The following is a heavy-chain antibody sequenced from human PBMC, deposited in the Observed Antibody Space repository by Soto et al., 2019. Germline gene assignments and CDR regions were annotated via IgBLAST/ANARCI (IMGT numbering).Heavy chain of an antibody. CDR2: ISWNSGSI. J-gene: IGHJ4*02. Sequence: EVQLVESGGGLVQPGRSLRLSCAASGFTFDDYAMHWVRQAPGKGLEWVSGISWNSGSIGYVDSVKGRFTISRDNAKNSLYLQMNSLRAEDTALYYCAKGLTGYQYYFDYWGQGTLVTVSS. D-gene: IGHD3-9*01. CDR3: AKGLTGYQYYFDY. V-gene: IGHV3-9*01. CDR1: GFTFDDYA.